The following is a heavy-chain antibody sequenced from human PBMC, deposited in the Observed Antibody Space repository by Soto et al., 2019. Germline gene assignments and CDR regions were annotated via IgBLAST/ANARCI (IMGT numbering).Heavy chain of an antibody. CDR1: GSSINSSGYY. Sequence: SETLSLTCTVSGSSINSSGYYWGWIRQPPGKGLEWIGSMFYGVSTYYNPSLKSRVTVSVDTSKNQFSLNLRSVTAADTAVYYCARLPSRHLVEYWGQGTLVTVS. D-gene: IGHD3-16*01. V-gene: IGHV4-39*01. J-gene: IGHJ4*02. CDR3: ARLPSRHLVEY. CDR2: MFYGVST.